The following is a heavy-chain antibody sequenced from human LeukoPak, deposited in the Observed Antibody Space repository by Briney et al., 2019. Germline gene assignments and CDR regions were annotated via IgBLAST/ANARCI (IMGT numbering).Heavy chain of an antibody. Sequence: SETLSLTCAVSGYSISSGYYWGWIRQPPGKGLEWIGSIYHSGSTYYNPSLESRVTISVDTSKNQFSLKLSSVTAADTAVYYCARQASGGSCYLDYWGQGTLVTVSS. CDR1: GYSISSGYY. V-gene: IGHV4-38-2*01. CDR2: IYHSGST. D-gene: IGHD2-15*01. J-gene: IGHJ4*02. CDR3: ARQASGGSCYLDY.